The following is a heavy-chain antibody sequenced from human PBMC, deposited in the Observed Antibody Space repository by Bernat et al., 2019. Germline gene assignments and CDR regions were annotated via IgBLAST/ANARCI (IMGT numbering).Heavy chain of an antibody. CDR1: GFTFSSYS. D-gene: IGHD3-10*01. V-gene: IGHV3-48*01. J-gene: IGHJ3*02. CDR2: ISSSSSTI. CDR3: ARDEYYGWDDAFDI. Sequence: EVQLVESGGGLVQPGGSLRLSCAASGFTFSSYSMNWVRQAPGKGLEWVSYISSSSSTIYYADSVKGRFTISRDNAKNSLYLQMNSLRAEDTAVYYCARDEYYGWDDAFDIWGQGTMVTVSS.